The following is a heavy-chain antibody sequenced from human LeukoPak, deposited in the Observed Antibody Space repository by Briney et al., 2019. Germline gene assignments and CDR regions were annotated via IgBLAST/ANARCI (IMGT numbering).Heavy chain of an antibody. Sequence: PGGSLRLSCAASGFTFHNYAMSWVRQAPGKGLEWVSGISGSGGSTYYADSVKGRFTISRDNSKNTLYLQMNSLRAEDTAVYYCAKDIGNFNWNFNYWGQGTLVTVSS. CDR2: ISGSGGST. J-gene: IGHJ4*02. CDR1: GFTFHNYA. CDR3: AKDIGNFNWNFNY. V-gene: IGHV3-23*01. D-gene: IGHD3-9*01.